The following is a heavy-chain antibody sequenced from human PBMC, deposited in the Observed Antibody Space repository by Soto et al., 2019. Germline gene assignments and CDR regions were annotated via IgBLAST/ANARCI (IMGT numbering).Heavy chain of an antibody. CDR2: ISAYNGNT. J-gene: IGHJ3*02. CDR3: ARGVVLMVYAIGPYDAFDI. CDR1: GYTFTSYG. Sequence: GASVKVSCKASGYTFTSYGISWVRQAPGQGLEWMGWISAYNGNTNYAQKLQGRVTMTTDTSTSTAYTELSSLRSEDTAVYYCARGVVLMVYAIGPYDAFDIWGQGTMVTVSS. V-gene: IGHV1-18*01. D-gene: IGHD2-8*01.